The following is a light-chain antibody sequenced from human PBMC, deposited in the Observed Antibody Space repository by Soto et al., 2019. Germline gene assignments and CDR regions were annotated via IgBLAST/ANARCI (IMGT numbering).Light chain of an antibody. V-gene: IGLV2-8*01. Sequence: SVLPQPPSTSGSPGQTATISCTGTSSDVGAYNYVSWYQQLPGKAPKLIIYEVSKRPSGVPDRFSGSKSGNTASLTVSGLQAEDAAVYYCTSYAVTYSFVYVFGTGTKVTV. CDR1: SSDVGAYNY. CDR2: EVS. CDR3: TSYAVTYSFVYV. J-gene: IGLJ1*01.